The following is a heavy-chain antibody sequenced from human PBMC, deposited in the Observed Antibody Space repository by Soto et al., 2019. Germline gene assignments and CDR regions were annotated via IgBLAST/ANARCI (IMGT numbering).Heavy chain of an antibody. V-gene: IGHV3-74*01. Sequence: LRLSCAASGFTFSNYWMHWVRQGPGKVLVWVSRVNSDESSTSYADSVKGRFTISRDNAKNTLYLQMSSLRFEDTALYYCVCFECGRTAVVTAMEANGYWGQGTLVTVSS. CDR2: VNSDESST. J-gene: IGHJ4*02. CDR1: GFTFSNYW. CDR3: VCFECGRTAVVTAMEANGY. D-gene: IGHD2-21*02.